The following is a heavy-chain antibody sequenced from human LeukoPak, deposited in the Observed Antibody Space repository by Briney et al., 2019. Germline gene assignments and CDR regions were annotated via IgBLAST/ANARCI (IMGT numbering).Heavy chain of an antibody. CDR1: GFTFSSYA. CDR3: AKDIEVAITGHYFDL. CDR2: ISGSGGST. Sequence: GGSLRLSCAASGFTFSSYAMSWVRQAPGKGLEWVSAISGSGGSTYYADSVKGRFTISRDNSKTTLFLQMNSLRAEDTALYYCAKDIEVAITGHYFDLWGRGTLVAVSS. J-gene: IGHJ2*01. V-gene: IGHV3-23*01. D-gene: IGHD3-22*01.